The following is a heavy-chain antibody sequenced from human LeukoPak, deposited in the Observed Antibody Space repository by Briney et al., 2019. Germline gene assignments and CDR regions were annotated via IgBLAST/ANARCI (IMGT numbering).Heavy chain of an antibody. CDR3: ASPTRGY. CDR2: ISSSSSYI. V-gene: IGHV3-21*01. D-gene: IGHD2-2*01. CDR1: GFTFSSYS. Sequence: GGSLRLSCAASGFTFSSYSMNWVRQAPGKGLEWVSSISSSSSYIYYAGSVKGRFTISRDNAKNSLYLQMNSLRAEDTAVYYCASPTRGYWGQGTLVTVSS. J-gene: IGHJ4*02.